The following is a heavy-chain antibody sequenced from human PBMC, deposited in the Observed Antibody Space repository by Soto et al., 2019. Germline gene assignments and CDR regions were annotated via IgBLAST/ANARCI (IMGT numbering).Heavy chain of an antibody. D-gene: IGHD1-26*01. V-gene: IGHV1-69*13. Sequence: SVKVSCKASGGTFSSYAISCVPQAPGQGLEWMGGIIPIFGTANYAQKFQGRVTITADESTSTAYMELSSLRSEDTAVYYCEAEEMGGATTKYYYYGLDVWGQGTTVTVSS. J-gene: IGHJ6*02. CDR2: IIPIFGTA. CDR1: GGTFSSYA. CDR3: EAEEMGGATTKYYYYGLDV.